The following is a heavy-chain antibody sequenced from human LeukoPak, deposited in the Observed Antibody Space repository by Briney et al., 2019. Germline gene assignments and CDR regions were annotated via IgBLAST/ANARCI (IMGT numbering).Heavy chain of an antibody. CDR2: IKQDGSEK. V-gene: IGHV3-7*01. Sequence: GGSLRLSCAASGFTFSSYWMSWVRQAPGKGLEWVANIKQDGSEKYYVDSVKGRFTVSRDNSKNTLYLQMDSLRTEDTAVYYCAKVPHSWGLFDSWGQGTLVTVSS. J-gene: IGHJ4*02. CDR1: GFTFSSYW. CDR3: AKVPHSWGLFDS. D-gene: IGHD3-16*01.